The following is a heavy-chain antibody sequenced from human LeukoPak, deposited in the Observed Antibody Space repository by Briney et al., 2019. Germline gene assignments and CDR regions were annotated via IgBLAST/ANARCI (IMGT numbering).Heavy chain of an antibody. D-gene: IGHD3-10*01. CDR3: ARVRRGSWSGGGAFAFEI. Sequence: GGSLRLSCAASGFTFGNYAMSWVRRAPGKGLQWLSTISGNAGSTYYADSVKGRFTISRDNSKNTVYLQMNSLRAEDTAIYYCARVRRGSWSGGGAFAFEIWGQGTKVTVSS. V-gene: IGHV3-23*01. CDR2: ISGNAGST. J-gene: IGHJ3*02. CDR1: GFTFGNYA.